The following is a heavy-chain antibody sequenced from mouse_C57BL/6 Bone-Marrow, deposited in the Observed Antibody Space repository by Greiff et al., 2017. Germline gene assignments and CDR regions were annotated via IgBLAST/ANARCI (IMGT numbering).Heavy chain of an antibody. V-gene: IGHV1-81*01. CDR1: GYTFTSYG. CDR2: IYPRSGNT. D-gene: IGHD1-1*01. Sequence: VMLVESGAELARPGASVKLSCKASGYTFTSYGISWVKQRTGQGLEWIGEIYPRSGNTYYNEKFKGKATLTADKSSSTAYMELRSLTSEDSAVYFCARSHYYGSRRGYWGQGTTLTVSS. CDR3: ARSHYYGSRRGY. J-gene: IGHJ2*01.